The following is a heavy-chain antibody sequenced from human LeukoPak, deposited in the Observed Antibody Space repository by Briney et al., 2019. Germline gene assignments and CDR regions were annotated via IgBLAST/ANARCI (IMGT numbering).Heavy chain of an antibody. J-gene: IGHJ4*02. Sequence: PGGSLRLSCAASGFTFSSYAMSWVRQAPGKGLEWVSAISGSGGSTYYADSVKGRFTISRGNSKNTLYLQMNSQRAEDTAVYYCAKDLEYSSSSDLHYWGQGTLVTVSS. D-gene: IGHD6-6*01. V-gene: IGHV3-23*01. CDR1: GFTFSSYA. CDR2: ISGSGGST. CDR3: AKDLEYSSSSDLHY.